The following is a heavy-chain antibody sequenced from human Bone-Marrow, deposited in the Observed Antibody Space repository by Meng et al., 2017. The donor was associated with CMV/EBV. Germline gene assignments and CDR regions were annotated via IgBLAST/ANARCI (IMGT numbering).Heavy chain of an antibody. D-gene: IGHD6-19*01. J-gene: IGHJ4*02. V-gene: IGHV4-4*07. Sequence: LSLTCTVSGGSISSYYCSWIRQPAGKGLAWIGRIYTSGSTNYNPSLKSRVTMSVDTSKNQFSLKLSSVTAADTAVYYCARETSGWYYYWGQGTLVTVSS. CDR3: ARETSGWYYY. CDR1: GGSISSYY. CDR2: IYTSGST.